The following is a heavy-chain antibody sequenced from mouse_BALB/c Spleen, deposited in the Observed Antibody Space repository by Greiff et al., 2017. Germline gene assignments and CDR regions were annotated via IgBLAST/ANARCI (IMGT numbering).Heavy chain of an antibody. Sequence: EVQGVESGGGLVQPGGSLRLSCATSGFTFTDYYMSWVRQPPGKALEWLGFIRNKANGYTTEYSASVKGRFTISRDNSQSILYLQMNTLRAEDSATYYCARALLGYFDYWGQGTTLTVSS. V-gene: IGHV7-3*02. CDR2: IRNKANGYTT. D-gene: IGHD1-2*01. CDR3: ARALLGYFDY. J-gene: IGHJ2*01. CDR1: GFTFTDYY.